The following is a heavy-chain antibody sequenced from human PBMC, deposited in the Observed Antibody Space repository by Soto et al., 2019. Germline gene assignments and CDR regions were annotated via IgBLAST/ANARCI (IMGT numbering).Heavy chain of an antibody. CDR1: GFTSSSYW. D-gene: IGHD2-21*02. V-gene: IGHV3-7*03. CDR3: ARVRCSGGDCFYDY. J-gene: IGHJ4*02. Sequence: GSLRLSCAASGFTSSSYWMSWVRQAPGKGLEWVANIKQDGSEKYYVDSVKGRFTISRDNAKNSLYLQMNSLRVEDTAMYYCARVRCSGGDCFYDYWGQGTLVTVSS. CDR2: IKQDGSEK.